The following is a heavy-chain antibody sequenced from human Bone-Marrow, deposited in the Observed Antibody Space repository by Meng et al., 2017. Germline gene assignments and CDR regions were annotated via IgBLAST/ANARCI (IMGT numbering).Heavy chain of an antibody. CDR1: GFAFSSYE. D-gene: IGHD6-13*01. Sequence: ESLKISCAASGFAFSSYEMNWVRQAPGKGLEWIGEINHSGSTNYNPSLKSRVTISVDTSKNQFSLKLSSVTAADTAVYYCARSLTLSYSSSWHYYYGMDVWGQGTTVTVSS. V-gene: IGHV4-34*01. CDR3: ARSLTLSYSSSWHYYYGMDV. CDR2: INHSGST. J-gene: IGHJ6*02.